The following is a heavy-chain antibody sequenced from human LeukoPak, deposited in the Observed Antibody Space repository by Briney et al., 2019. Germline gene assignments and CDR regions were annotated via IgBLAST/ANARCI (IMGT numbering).Heavy chain of an antibody. CDR2: INHNGNVN. D-gene: IGHD6-19*01. Sequence: GGSLRLSCAASGFTFSSYWMNWARQAPGKGLEWVASINHNGNVNYYVDSVKGRFTISRDNAKNSLYLQMSNLRAEDTAVYYCARDRAGSGWYFYYYYYGMDVWGQGTTVTVSS. CDR1: GFTFSSYW. J-gene: IGHJ6*02. V-gene: IGHV3-7*03. CDR3: ARDRAGSGWYFYYYYYGMDV.